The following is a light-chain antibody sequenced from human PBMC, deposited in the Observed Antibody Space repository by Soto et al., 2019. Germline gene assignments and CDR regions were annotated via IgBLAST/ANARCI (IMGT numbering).Light chain of an antibody. CDR3: ATWDSALSAGV. J-gene: IGLJ3*02. CDR1: SSNIGDNS. Sequence: QSVLTQPPSMSAAPGQMVAISCSGTSSNIGDNSVSWYQHFPGTAPKVLIYDNNRRPSGIPDRFSGSKSGTSATPTIIGLQTGDEADYYCATWDSALSAGVFGGGTKLTVL. CDR2: DNN. V-gene: IGLV1-51*01.